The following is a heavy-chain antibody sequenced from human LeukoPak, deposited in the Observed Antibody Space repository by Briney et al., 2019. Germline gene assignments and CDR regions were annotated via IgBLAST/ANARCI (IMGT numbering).Heavy chain of an antibody. CDR2: IYYSGST. J-gene: IGHJ4*02. D-gene: IGHD1-26*01. Sequence: SETLSLTCTVSGGSVSSGSYYWSWIRQPPGKGLEWVGYIYYSGSTNYNPSLKSRVTISVDKSKNQFSLKLSSVTAADTAVYYCARGGGSYYSFDYWGQGTLVTVSS. CDR1: GGSVSSGSYY. V-gene: IGHV4-61*01. CDR3: ARGGGSYYSFDY.